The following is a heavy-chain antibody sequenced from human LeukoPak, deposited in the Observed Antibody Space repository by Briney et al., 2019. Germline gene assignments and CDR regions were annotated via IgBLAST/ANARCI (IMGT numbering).Heavy chain of an antibody. V-gene: IGHV3-21*01. D-gene: IGHD3-9*01. J-gene: IGHJ4*02. CDR2: ISSSSSYI. Sequence: PGGSLRLSCAASGFTFSSYSMNWVRQAPGKGLEWVSSISSSSSYIYYADSVKGRFTISRDNAKNSPYLQMNSLRAEDTAVYYCARGRYYDILTGYYTVFDYWGQGTLVTVSS. CDR3: ARGRYYDILTGYYTVFDY. CDR1: GFTFSSYS.